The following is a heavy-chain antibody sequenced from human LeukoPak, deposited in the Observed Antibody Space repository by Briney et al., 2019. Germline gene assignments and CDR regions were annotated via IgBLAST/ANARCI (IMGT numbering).Heavy chain of an antibody. D-gene: IGHD6-13*01. CDR3: ANGGYTSRWYVVDY. Sequence: AGSLRLSCAASGFTFSSYGMHWVRQAPGKGLEWVAVISYDGSNKYYADSVKGRFTISRDNSNNTLYLQMSSLRPEDTAVYYCANGGYTSRWYVVDYWVQGNLVTVSS. V-gene: IGHV3-30*18. CDR2: ISYDGSNK. CDR1: GFTFSSYG. J-gene: IGHJ4*02.